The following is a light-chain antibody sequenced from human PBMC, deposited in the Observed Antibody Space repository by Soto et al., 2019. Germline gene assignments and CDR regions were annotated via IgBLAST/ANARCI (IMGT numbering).Light chain of an antibody. CDR1: SSNIGAGYD. J-gene: IGLJ2*01. CDR3: QSYDSSLSGWDVV. CDR2: GNT. V-gene: IGLV1-40*01. Sequence: QSVLTQPPSVSGAPGQRVTISCTGSSSNIGAGYDVHWYQQLPGTAPKLLIYGNTNRPSGVPDRFSGSKSGTSASLAITGLQGEDEADYDCQSYDSSLSGWDVVFGGGTKLTVL.